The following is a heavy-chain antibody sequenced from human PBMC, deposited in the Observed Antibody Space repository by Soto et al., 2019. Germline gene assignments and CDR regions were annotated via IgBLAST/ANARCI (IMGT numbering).Heavy chain of an antibody. V-gene: IGHV4-31*03. J-gene: IGHJ6*02. Sequence: SETLSLTCTVSGDSINSGAYYWTWIRQRPGKGLEWIGCIYTDGGTDYSPSLKNRVTISMDTSKNHFSLSLTSVTAADTAVYYCARHHTDIVVVPAAIEGGYYYYGMDVWGQGTTVTVSS. CDR1: GDSINSGAYY. CDR3: ARHHTDIVVVPAAIEGGYYYYGMDV. D-gene: IGHD2-2*02. CDR2: IYTDGGT.